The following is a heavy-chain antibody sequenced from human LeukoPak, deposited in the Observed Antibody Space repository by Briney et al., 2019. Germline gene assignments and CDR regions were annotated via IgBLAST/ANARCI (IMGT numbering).Heavy chain of an antibody. CDR2: IIPIFGTA. J-gene: IGHJ3*02. Sequence: GASVTVSCKASGGTFSSYAISWVRQAPGQGLEWMGGIIPIFGTANYAQKFQGRVTITADESTSTAYMELSSLRSEDTAVYYCARYDYVWGSYRYWSAFDIWGQGTMVTVSS. CDR3: ARYDYVWGSYRYWSAFDI. V-gene: IGHV1-69*13. D-gene: IGHD3-16*02. CDR1: GGTFSSYA.